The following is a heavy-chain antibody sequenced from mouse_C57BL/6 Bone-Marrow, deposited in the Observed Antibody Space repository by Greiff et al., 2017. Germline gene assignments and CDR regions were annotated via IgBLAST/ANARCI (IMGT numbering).Heavy chain of an antibody. CDR1: GFTFSSYG. V-gene: IGHV5-6*01. J-gene: IGHJ2*01. CDR3: ARLDY. Sequence: EVPGVESGGDLVKPGGSLKLSCAASGFTFSSYGMSWVRQTPDKRLEWVATISSGGSYTYYPDSVNGRFTISSDNAKNTLYLQISSLKSEDTAMYYCARLDYWGQGTTLTVSS. CDR2: ISSGGSYT.